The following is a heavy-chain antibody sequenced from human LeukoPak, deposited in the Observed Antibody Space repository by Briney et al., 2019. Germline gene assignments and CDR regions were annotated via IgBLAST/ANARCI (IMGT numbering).Heavy chain of an antibody. CDR2: IYHSGST. J-gene: IGHJ3*02. CDR1: GGSISSSNW. V-gene: IGHV4-4*02. Sequence: SETLSLTCAVSGGSISSSNWWSWVRQPPGKGLEWIGEIYHSGSTNYNPSLKSRVTISVDKSKNQFSLKLSSVTAADTAVYYCARATAYYDYVWGSYRYREAFDIWGQGTMVTVSS. D-gene: IGHD3-16*02. CDR3: ARATAYYDYVWGSYRYREAFDI.